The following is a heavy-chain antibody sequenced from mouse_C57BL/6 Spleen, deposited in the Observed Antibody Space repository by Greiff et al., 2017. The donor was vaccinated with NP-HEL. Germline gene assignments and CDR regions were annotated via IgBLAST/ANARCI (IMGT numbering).Heavy chain of an antibody. V-gene: IGHV5-16*01. Sequence: EVNLVESEGGLVQPGSSMKLSCTASGFTFSDYYMAWVRQVPEKGLEWVANINYDGSSTYYLDSLKSRFIISRDNAKNILYLQMSSLKSEDTATYYCARDSTGTFDYWGQGTTLTVSS. CDR3: ARDSTGTFDY. CDR1: GFTFSDYY. D-gene: IGHD4-1*02. CDR2: INYDGSST. J-gene: IGHJ2*01.